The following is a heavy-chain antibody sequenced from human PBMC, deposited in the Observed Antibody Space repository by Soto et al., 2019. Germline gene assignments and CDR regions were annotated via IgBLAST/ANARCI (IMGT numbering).Heavy chain of an antibody. Sequence: GGSLRLSCAASGFTFSSYAMHWVRQAPGKGLEWVAVISYDGSNKYYADSVKGRFTISRDNSKNTLYLQMNSLRAEDTAVYYCARDPGCSGGSCYYYFDYWGQGTLVTVSS. J-gene: IGHJ4*02. CDR1: GFTFSSYA. V-gene: IGHV3-30-3*01. CDR2: ISYDGSNK. D-gene: IGHD2-15*01. CDR3: ARDPGCSGGSCYYYFDY.